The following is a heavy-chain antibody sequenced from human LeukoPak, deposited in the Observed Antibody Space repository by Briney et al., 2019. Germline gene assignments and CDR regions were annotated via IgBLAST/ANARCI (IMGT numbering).Heavy chain of an antibody. J-gene: IGHJ3*02. CDR1: GGSISSGGYS. V-gene: IGHV4-30-4*07. Sequence: PSETLSLTCAVSGGSISSGGYSWSWIRQPPGKGLEWIGYIYYSGSTYYNPSLKSRVTISVDTSKNQFSLKLSSVTAADTAVYYCGTKVGGYYSTDAFDIWGQGTMVTVSS. D-gene: IGHD3-22*01. CDR2: IYYSGST. CDR3: GTKVGGYYSTDAFDI.